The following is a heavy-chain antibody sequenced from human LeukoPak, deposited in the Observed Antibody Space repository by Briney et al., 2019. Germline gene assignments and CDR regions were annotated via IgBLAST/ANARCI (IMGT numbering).Heavy chain of an antibody. CDR3: AKDGRVVGGDGDHY. V-gene: IGHV3-23*01. CDR2: ISGSGGST. CDR1: GFTFSSYA. Sequence: PGGYLRLSCAASGFTFSSYAMSWVRQAPGKGLEWVSAISGSGGSTYYADSVKGRFTISRDNSKNTLYLQMNSLRAEDTAVYYCAKDGRVVGGDGDHYWGQGTLVTVSS. D-gene: IGHD2-21*01. J-gene: IGHJ4*02.